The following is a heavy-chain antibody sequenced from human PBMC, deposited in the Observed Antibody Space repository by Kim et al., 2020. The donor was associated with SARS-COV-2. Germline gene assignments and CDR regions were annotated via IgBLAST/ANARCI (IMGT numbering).Heavy chain of an antibody. J-gene: IGHJ5*02. CDR2: IYRSGSN. CDR1: GYSISSGYY. V-gene: IGHV4-38-2*02. CDR3: AGHSGWLARENCFDP. Sequence: SETLSLTCTVSGYSISSGYYCGWLRPPPRRGVGWIGSIYRSGSNYYHPSLKSRITISEDTTKNQFSLKLSAVTAADTAVYCCAGHSGWLARENCFDPWGQGTLVTVSS. D-gene: IGHD6-19*01.